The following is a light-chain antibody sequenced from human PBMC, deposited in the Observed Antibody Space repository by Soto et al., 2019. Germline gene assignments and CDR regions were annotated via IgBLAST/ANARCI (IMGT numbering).Light chain of an antibody. V-gene: IGLV2-14*01. CDR3: GSFSSSSTLYV. J-gene: IGLJ1*01. CDR1: SSDVGGSKY. Sequence: QSVLAQPASVSGSPGQSITISCTGTSSDVGGSKYVSWYQQLPGKAPRLMIYEVSNRPSGVSNRFSGSKSGNTASLTVSGLQAEDEADYYCGSFSSSSTLYVFGTGTKV. CDR2: EVS.